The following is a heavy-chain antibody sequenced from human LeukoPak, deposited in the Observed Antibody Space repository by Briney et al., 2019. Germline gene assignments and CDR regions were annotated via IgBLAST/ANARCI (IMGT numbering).Heavy chain of an antibody. CDR1: GFTFSNAW. V-gene: IGHV3-7*01. D-gene: IGHD6-6*01. CDR2: IKPDGTEK. J-gene: IGHJ4*02. CDR3: ARGGNSSWDY. Sequence: PGGSLRLSCAASGFTFSNAWMSWVRQAPGKGLEWVANIKPDGTEKYYVDSLKGRFTISRDNTKNSLYLQMSSLRVEDTAVYYCARGGNSSWDYWGQGALVTVSS.